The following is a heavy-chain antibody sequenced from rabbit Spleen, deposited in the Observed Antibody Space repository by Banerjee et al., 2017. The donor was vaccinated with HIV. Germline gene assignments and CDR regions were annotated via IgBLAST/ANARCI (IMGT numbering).Heavy chain of an antibody. CDR2: IDTGSSNS. J-gene: IGHJ4*01. V-gene: IGHV1S45*01. D-gene: IGHD6-1*01. CDR3: ARDSIYASFFSVAYALSL. CDR1: GVSFNFNSY. Sequence: QEQLEESGGDLVKPGASLTLTCTASGVSFNFNSYMCWVRQAPGKGLEWIACIDTGSSNSYYANWAKGRFTISRTSSTTVTLQMTSLTAADTATYFCARDSIYASFFSVAYALSLWGQGTLVTVS.